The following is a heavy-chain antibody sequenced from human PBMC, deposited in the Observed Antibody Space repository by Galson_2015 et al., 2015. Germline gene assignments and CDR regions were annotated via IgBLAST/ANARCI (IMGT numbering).Heavy chain of an antibody. CDR2: INPSDSYI. CDR3: ARHTLRITMLRPGPGDAFDI. D-gene: IGHD3-10*01. V-gene: IGHV5-10-1*01. Sequence: QSGAEVKKPGESLRISCKGSGYSFTSYWISWVRQMPGKGLEWMGRINPSDSYINYSPSFQGHVTISVDKSISTAYLQWSGLKASDTAMYYCARHTLRITMLRPGPGDAFDIWGQGTMVTVSS. J-gene: IGHJ3*02. CDR1: GYSFTSYW.